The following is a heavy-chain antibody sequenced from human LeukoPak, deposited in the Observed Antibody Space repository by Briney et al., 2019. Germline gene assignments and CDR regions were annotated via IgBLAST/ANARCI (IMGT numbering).Heavy chain of an antibody. D-gene: IGHD5-18*01. CDR2: IKQDGSEK. Sequence: PGGSLRLSCAASGFTFSSYWMSWVRQAPGKGLEWVANIKQDGSEKYYVDSVKGRFTISRDNSKNTLYLQMNSLRAEDTAVYYCAKGLGTAMDSVDYWGQGTLVTVSS. CDR3: AKGLGTAMDSVDY. CDR1: GFTFSSYW. V-gene: IGHV3-7*01. J-gene: IGHJ4*02.